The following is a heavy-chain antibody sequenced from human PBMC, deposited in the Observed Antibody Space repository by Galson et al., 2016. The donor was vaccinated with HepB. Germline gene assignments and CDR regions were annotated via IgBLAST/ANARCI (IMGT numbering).Heavy chain of an antibody. V-gene: IGHV3-30*03. J-gene: IGHJ6*02. CDR2: ISYDGSNK. Sequence: SLRLSCAASGFTFNNYAIHWIRQAPGKGLEWLAVISYDGSNKFYADSVKGRFTVSRDSSNNTSFVQLKSLRGEDTAVYFCARDRGLYSSGYYPYQFFGADVWGQGTTVIVS. CDR1: GFTFNNYA. CDR3: ARDRGLYSSGYYPYQFFGADV. D-gene: IGHD3-22*01.